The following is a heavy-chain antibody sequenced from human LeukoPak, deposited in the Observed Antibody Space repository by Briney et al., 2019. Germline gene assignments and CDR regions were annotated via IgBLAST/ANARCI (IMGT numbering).Heavy chain of an antibody. CDR2: IQFDGATE. CDR3: ARGAAVALEL. J-gene: IGHJ4*02. V-gene: IGHV3-30*02. D-gene: IGHD6-19*01. CDR1: GFTLIDYN. Sequence: GGSLRLSCGASGFTLIDYNMHWVRQAPGKGLEYVAFIQFDGATEYYTGSVKGRFTMSRDKSKNTLYLQMNSLRGGDTAVYYCARGAAVALELWGQGTLVTVSS.